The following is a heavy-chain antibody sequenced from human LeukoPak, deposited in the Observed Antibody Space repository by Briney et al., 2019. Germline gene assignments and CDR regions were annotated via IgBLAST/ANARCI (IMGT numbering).Heavy chain of an antibody. Sequence: GASVKVSCKASGYTFTSYYMHWVRQAPGQGLEWMGIINPSGGSTSYAQKFQGRVTMTRDTSTSTVYVELSSLRSEDTDVYYCARTAGYCSGGSCYSTFDYWGQGTLVTVSS. D-gene: IGHD2-15*01. CDR1: GYTFTSYY. V-gene: IGHV1-46*01. J-gene: IGHJ4*02. CDR3: ARTAGYCSGGSCYSTFDY. CDR2: INPSGGST.